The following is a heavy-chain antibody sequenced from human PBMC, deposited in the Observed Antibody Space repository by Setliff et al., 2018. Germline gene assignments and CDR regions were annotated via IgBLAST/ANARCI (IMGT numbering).Heavy chain of an antibody. D-gene: IGHD2-8*02. CDR3: ARAPQYTNYWYALSWFDP. CDR1: GGSFSGHY. V-gene: IGHV4-34*01. CDR2: INHSGST. Sequence: PSETLSLTCAVYGGSFSGHYWSWIRQSPGKGLEWIGEINHSGSTNYNPSLKSRVTTSLDTSRNQFSLKLSSVTAADTAVYYCARAPQYTNYWYALSWFDPWGQGTLVTVSS. J-gene: IGHJ5*02.